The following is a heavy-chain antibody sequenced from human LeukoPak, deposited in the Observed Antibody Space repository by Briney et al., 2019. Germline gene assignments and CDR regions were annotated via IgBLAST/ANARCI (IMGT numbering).Heavy chain of an antibody. D-gene: IGHD5-18*01. CDR3: AGRGYSYGYGAPYFDY. CDR2: ISYDGSNK. J-gene: IGHJ4*02. V-gene: IGHV3-30-3*01. Sequence: GGSLRLSCAASGFTFSSYAMHWVRQAPGKGLEWVAVISYDGSNKYYADSVKGRFTISRDNSKNTLYLQMNSLRAEDTAVYYCAGRGYSYGYGAPYFDYWGQGTLVTVSS. CDR1: GFTFSSYA.